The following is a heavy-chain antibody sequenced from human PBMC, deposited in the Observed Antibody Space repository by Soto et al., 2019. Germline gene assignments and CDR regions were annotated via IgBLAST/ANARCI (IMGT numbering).Heavy chain of an antibody. CDR2: IYPGDSDT. CDR3: ARLFSDGYHYPGYYYYYGMDV. D-gene: IGHD5-12*01. V-gene: IGHV5-51*01. J-gene: IGHJ6*02. Sequence: GESLKISCKGSGYSFTSYWIGWVRQMPGKGLEWMGIIYPGDSDTRYSPSFQGQVTISADKSISTAYLQWSSLKASDTAMYYCARLFSDGYHYPGYYYYYGMDVWGQGTTVTVSS. CDR1: GYSFTSYW.